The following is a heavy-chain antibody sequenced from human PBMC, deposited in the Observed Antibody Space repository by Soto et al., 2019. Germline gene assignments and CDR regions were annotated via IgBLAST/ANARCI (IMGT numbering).Heavy chain of an antibody. D-gene: IGHD5-18*01. J-gene: IGHJ4*02. CDR3: ARGYGRNFDY. V-gene: IGHV4-30-4*01. CDR1: GGSISSGDYY. Sequence: PSETLSLTCTVSGGSISSGDYYWSWIRQPPGKGLEWIGYIYYSGSTYYNPSLKSRVTISLDTSKNQLSLKLSSVTAADKAVYYCARGYGRNFDYWGQGTLVTVSS. CDR2: IYYSGST.